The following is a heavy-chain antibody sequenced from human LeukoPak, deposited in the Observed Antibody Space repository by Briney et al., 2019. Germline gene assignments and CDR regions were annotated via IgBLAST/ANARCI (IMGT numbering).Heavy chain of an antibody. J-gene: IGHJ4*02. D-gene: IGHD3-22*01. CDR3: ARPIEYYNDSSSYYG. Sequence: GGSLRLSCAASGFTFSDYYMSWIRQAPGKGLEWVSYISSSGSTIYYADSVKGRFTISRDNAKNSLYLQMNSLRAEDTAVYYCARPIEYYNDSSSYYGWGQGTLVTVSS. V-gene: IGHV3-11*04. CDR1: GFTFSDYY. CDR2: ISSSGSTI.